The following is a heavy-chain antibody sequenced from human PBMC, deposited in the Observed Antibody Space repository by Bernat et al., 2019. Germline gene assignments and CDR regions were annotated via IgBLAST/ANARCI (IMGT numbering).Heavy chain of an antibody. CDR3: AKAGTSIVQPVKISVQFDY. J-gene: IGHJ4*02. D-gene: IGHD3-22*01. CDR1: GGSISSSSYY. CDR2: ISYDGSR. Sequence: QLQLQESGPGLVKPSETLSLTCTVSGGSISSSSYYWGWIRQPPGKGLEWVAIISYDGSRQYYADSVKGRFTVSRDNSKNTVYLQMDSLRPEDTAVYYCAKAGTSIVQPVKISVQFDYWGQGALVTVSS. V-gene: IGHV4-39*01.